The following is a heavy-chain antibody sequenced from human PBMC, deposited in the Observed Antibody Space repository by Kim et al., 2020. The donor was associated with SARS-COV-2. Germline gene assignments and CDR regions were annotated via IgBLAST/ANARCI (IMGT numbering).Heavy chain of an antibody. J-gene: IGHJ4*02. CDR1: GGSFSGYY. D-gene: IGHD3-9*01. Sequence: SETLSLTCAVYGGSFSGYYWSWIRQPPGKGLEWIAEINHSGRTYYNPSLKSRVTISVDTSKNQFSLKLSSVTAADTAVYYCARGTDPTRYFDWLLPNGYYYDYWGQGTLVTVSS. CDR3: ARGTDPTRYFDWLLPNGYYYDY. V-gene: IGHV4-34*01. CDR2: INHSGRT.